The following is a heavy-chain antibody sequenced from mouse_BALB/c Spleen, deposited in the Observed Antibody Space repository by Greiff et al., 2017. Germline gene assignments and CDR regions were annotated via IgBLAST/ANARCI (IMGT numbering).Heavy chain of an antibody. CDR1: GFSLTSYG. D-gene: IGHD2-14*01. J-gene: IGHJ4*01. CDR3: ARDYRYDVSAMDY. CDR2: IWAGGST. Sequence: VQRVESGPGLVAPSQSLSITCTVSGFSLTSYGVHWVRQPPGKGLEWLGVIWAGGSTNYNSALMSRLSISKDNSKSQVFLKMNSLQTDDTAMYYCARDYRYDVSAMDYWGQGTSVTVSS. V-gene: IGHV2-9*02.